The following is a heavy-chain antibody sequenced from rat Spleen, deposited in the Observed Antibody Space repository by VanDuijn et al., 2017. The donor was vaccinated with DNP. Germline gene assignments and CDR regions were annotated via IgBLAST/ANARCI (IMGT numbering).Heavy chain of an antibody. CDR1: GFSLTSES. CDR2: IQNGGST. J-gene: IGHJ4*01. Sequence: QVQLKESGPGLVQPSQTLSLTCTVSGFSLTSESVSWVRQPPGKGLEWMGRIQNGGSTDYNSALKSRRSISRDTSKSQVFLKMNSVQTEDTAMYFCARSGYYSSIPGYVMDAWGQGASVTVSS. D-gene: IGHD1-2*01. V-gene: IGHV2-1*01. CDR3: ARSGYYSSIPGYVMDA.